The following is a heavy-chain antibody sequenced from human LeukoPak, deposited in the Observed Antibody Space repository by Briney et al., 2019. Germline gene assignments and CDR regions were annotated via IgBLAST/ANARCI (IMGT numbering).Heavy chain of an antibody. Sequence: SETLSLTCAVSGYSISSGYNWGWIRQPPGQGLEWIGSGHHSGSTSYNPSLKSRLTISVDTSKNQFSLKLSSVTAADTAIYYCARYGHWFDPWGQGTLVTVSS. CDR1: GYSISSGYN. J-gene: IGHJ5*02. V-gene: IGHV4-38-2*01. CDR2: GHHSGST. CDR3: ARYGHWFDP. D-gene: IGHD4-17*01.